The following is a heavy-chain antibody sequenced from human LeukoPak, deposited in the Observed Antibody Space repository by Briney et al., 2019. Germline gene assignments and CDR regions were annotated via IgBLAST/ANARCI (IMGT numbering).Heavy chain of an antibody. V-gene: IGHV3-23*01. D-gene: IGHD3-22*01. CDR1: GFTFSSYA. CDR3: AKDLYDSSGYYPPTYFDY. Sequence: GGSLRLSCAASGFTFSSYAMSWVRQAPGKGLEWVSATSGSGGSTYYADSVKGRFTISRDNSKNTLYLQMNSLRAEDTAVYYCAKDLYDSSGYYPPTYFDYWGQGTLVTVSS. J-gene: IGHJ4*02. CDR2: TSGSGGST.